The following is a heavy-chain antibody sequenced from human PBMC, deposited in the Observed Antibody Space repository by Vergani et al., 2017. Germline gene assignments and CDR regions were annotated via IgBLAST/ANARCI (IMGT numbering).Heavy chain of an antibody. V-gene: IGHV4-39*01. J-gene: IGHJ3*02. Sequence: QLQLQESGPGLVKPSETLSITCTVSGGSISSSSYYWGWIRQTPGKGLEWIGSIYYSGRTYYNPSLKSRVTISVDTSKNPFSLMLSTVTAADTAVYYCASAPEVEMATIEGAFDIWGQGTMVTVSS. CDR3: ASAPEVEMATIEGAFDI. CDR2: IYYSGRT. CDR1: GGSISSSSYY. D-gene: IGHD5-24*01.